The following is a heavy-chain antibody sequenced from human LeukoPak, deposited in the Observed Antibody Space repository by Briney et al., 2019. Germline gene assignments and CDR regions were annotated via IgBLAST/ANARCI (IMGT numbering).Heavy chain of an antibody. V-gene: IGHV1-46*01. D-gene: IGHD4-11*01. CDR3: ARGLERLDSNNYLSFAFDI. Sequence: ASVKVSCKASGYTFTDYYMHWVRQAPGQGLEWMGIINTSGGHTNYAQKFQGRVSMTRDTSTGTLYMDLSSLRFEDTAAYYCARGLERLDSNNYLSFAFDIWGQGTMVTVS. J-gene: IGHJ3*02. CDR2: INTSGGHT. CDR1: GYTFTDYY.